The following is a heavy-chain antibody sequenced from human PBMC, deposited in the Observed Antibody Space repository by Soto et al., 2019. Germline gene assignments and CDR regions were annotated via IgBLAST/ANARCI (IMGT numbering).Heavy chain of an antibody. Sequence: PGGSLRLSCAASGFTFSSYGMTWVRQAPGKGLEWVSFRSATGAGTYYADSVKGRFTISRDNSKNTLYLQMTSLRADDTAVYYCAKDRRAGGNYGFYSDFWGQGALVTVSS. CDR1: GFTFSSYG. D-gene: IGHD1-7*01. V-gene: IGHV3-23*01. CDR3: AKDRRAGGNYGFYSDF. CDR2: RSATGAGT. J-gene: IGHJ4*02.